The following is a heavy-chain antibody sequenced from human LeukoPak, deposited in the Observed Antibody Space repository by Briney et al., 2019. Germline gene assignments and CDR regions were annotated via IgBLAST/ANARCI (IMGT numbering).Heavy chain of an antibody. CDR3: GRKKGGGAGPKFLLDF. J-gene: IGHJ4*02. Sequence: SETLSLTCTVSGGSISSSSYYWGWIRQPPGKGLEWIGSIYYTGSTYYKPSLKSRVTISVDTSKNQFSLKLSSVTAADTAVYYCGRKKGGGAGPKFLLDFGGQGTLVPVP. V-gene: IGHV4-39*01. CDR1: GGSISSSSYY. CDR2: IYYTGST. D-gene: IGHD3-16*01.